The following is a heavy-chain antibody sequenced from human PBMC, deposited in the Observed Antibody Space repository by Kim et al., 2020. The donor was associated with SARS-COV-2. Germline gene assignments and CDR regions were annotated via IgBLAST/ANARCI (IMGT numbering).Heavy chain of an antibody. J-gene: IGHJ4*02. CDR2: RT. CDR3: ARRAIPGTEF. D-gene: IGHD1-7*01. Sequence: RTYYNPSLKSRITISVDTSNNQFSLKLSSVTAADTAVYYCARRAIPGTEFWGQGTLVTVSS. V-gene: IGHV4-30-2*04.